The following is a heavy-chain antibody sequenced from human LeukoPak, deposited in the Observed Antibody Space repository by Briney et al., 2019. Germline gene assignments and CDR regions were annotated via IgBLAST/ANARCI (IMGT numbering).Heavy chain of an antibody. CDR3: ARHFVAVAPFFDY. D-gene: IGHD6-19*01. J-gene: IGHJ4*02. Sequence: PSETLSLTCTVSGGSISSSRYYWGWIRQPPGKGLEWIGSIYYSGSTYYNPSLKSRVTISVDTSKNQFSLKLSSVTAADTAVYYCARHFVAVAPFFDYWGQGTLVTVSS. CDR2: IYYSGST. CDR1: GGSISSSRYY. V-gene: IGHV4-39*01.